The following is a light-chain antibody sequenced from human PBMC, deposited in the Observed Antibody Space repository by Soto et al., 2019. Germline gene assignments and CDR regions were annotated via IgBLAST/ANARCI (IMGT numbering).Light chain of an antibody. CDR3: QQRSAWPST. J-gene: IGKJ4*01. Sequence: EIVLTQSPATLSLSPGDRATLSCRASQSVGSYLGWYQQRPGQAPRLLIYAASNRVTGIPARFSGSGSGTDFTLTLRSLEPEDFAVYYCQQRSAWPSTLGGGTNVE. CDR1: QSVGSY. CDR2: AAS. V-gene: IGKV3-11*01.